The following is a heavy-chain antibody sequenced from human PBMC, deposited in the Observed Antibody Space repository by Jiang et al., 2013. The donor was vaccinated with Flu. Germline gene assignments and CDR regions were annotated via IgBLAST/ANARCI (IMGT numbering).Heavy chain of an antibody. CDR3: AKPKVGYSNADY. V-gene: IGHV3-30*18. J-gene: IGHJ4*02. CDR2: ISYDGSNK. CDR1: GFTFSSYG. Sequence: VQLLESGGGVVQPGRSLRLSCAASGFTFSSYGMHWVRQAPGKGLEWVAVISYDGSNKYYADSVKGRFTISRDNSKNTLYLQMNSLRAEDTAVYYCAKPKVGYSNADYWGQGTLVTVSS. D-gene: IGHD4-11*01.